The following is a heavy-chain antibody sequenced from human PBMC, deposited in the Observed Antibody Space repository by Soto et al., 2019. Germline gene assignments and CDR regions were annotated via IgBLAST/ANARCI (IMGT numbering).Heavy chain of an antibody. CDR2: INYSGNT. V-gene: IGHV4-31*03. CDR1: GDSISSSSYY. J-gene: IGHJ6*02. D-gene: IGHD6-13*01. CDR3: ARARVPYSSTRYRYDYYSMDI. Sequence: SETLSLTCTVSGDSISSSSYYWSWIRQHPGKGLEWIGYINYSGNTRYNPSLKSRLTISVDTSKNQFSLMLSSMTAAETAVYFFARARVPYSSTRYRYDYYSMDIWGQGTTVTVSS.